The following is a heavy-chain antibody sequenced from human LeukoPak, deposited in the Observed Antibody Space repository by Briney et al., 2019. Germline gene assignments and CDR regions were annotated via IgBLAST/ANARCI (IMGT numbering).Heavy chain of an antibody. Sequence: PGGSLRLSCAASGFTFDDYGMSWVRQAPGKGLEWVSSINWNGGSTGYADSVKGRFTISRDNAKNSLYLQMNSLRAEDTALYYCARELESSGYYFDAFDIWGQGTMVTVSS. CDR2: INWNGGST. D-gene: IGHD3-22*01. J-gene: IGHJ3*02. CDR3: ARELESSGYYFDAFDI. V-gene: IGHV3-20*04. CDR1: GFTFDDYG.